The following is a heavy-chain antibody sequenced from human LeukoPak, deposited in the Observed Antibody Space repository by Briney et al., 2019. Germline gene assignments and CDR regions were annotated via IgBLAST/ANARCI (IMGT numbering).Heavy chain of an antibody. CDR3: ARASQWLAFDN. Sequence: GGSLRLSCEASGFTFSTYGMHWVRQAPGKGLEWVSVIYDGGSTNYADSVKDRFTISRDNSKNTLYLQMNSLRAEDTAVYFCARASQWLAFDNWGQGTLVTVSS. D-gene: IGHD6-19*01. J-gene: IGHJ4*02. CDR2: IYDGGST. V-gene: IGHV3-66*01. CDR1: GFTFSTYG.